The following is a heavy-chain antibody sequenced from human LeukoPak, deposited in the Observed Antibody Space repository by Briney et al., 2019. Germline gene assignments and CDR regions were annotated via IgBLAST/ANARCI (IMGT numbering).Heavy chain of an antibody. CDR2: IYHSGST. CDR3: ARSDYYDSSGYPGY. CDR1: GGSISSGGYY. V-gene: IGHV4-30-2*01. J-gene: IGHJ4*02. Sequence: SQTLSLTCTVSGGSISSGGYYWSWIRQPPGKGLEWIGYIYHSGSTYYNPSLKSRVTTSVDRSKNQFSLKLSSVTAADTAVYYCARSDYYDSSGYPGYWGQGTLVTVSS. D-gene: IGHD3-22*01.